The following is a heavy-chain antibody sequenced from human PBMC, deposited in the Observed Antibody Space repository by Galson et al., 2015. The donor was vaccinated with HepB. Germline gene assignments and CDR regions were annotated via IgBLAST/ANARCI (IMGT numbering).Heavy chain of an antibody. CDR1: GGTFTTYA. CDR3: ARTRFTIFGVVIDTPYYFYMDV. J-gene: IGHJ6*03. CDR2: IIPMFGTA. D-gene: IGHD3-3*01. Sequence: SVKVSCKASGGTFTTYAISWVRQAPGQGLEWMGGIIPMFGTANYAQKFQDRVTITADESTSTAYMELSSLRSEDTAVYYCARTRFTIFGVVIDTPYYFYMDVWGKGTTVTVSS. V-gene: IGHV1-69*13.